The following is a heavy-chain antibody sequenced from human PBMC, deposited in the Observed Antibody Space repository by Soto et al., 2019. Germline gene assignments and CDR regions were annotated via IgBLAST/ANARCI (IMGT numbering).Heavy chain of an antibody. CDR2: ISFDGSKK. J-gene: IGHJ4*02. Sequence: QVQLVESGGGVVQPGRSLRLSCEASGFTFRSYAMHWVRQAPGKGLEWVALISFDGSKKQYADSAKGRFTISRDNSKSLLSLQMNRLTIQDTAVYYCARSGSSFPFDHWGQGTLFPVSS. D-gene: IGHD1-26*01. CDR3: ARSGSSFPFDH. V-gene: IGHV3-30*04. CDR1: GFTFRSYA.